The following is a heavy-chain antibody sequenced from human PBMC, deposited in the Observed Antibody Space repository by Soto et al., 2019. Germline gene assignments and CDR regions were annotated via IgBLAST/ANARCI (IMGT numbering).Heavy chain of an antibody. J-gene: IGHJ4*02. CDR3: TTLTIILVNLDH. V-gene: IGHV3-15*07. CDR2: IKSKTDGGTT. D-gene: IGHD3-22*01. CDR1: GFSFSNAW. Sequence: PGGSLRLSCAAPGFSFSNAWMNWVRQAPGKGLEWVARIKSKTDGGTTDYAAPVKGRFTISRDDSKNTLYLQMNSLKTEDTAVYYCTTLTIILVNLDHWGPGTLATVSS.